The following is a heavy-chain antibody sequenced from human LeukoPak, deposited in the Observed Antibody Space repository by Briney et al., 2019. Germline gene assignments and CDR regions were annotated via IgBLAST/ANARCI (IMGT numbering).Heavy chain of an antibody. Sequence: SVKVSCKASGGTFSSYAISWVRQAPGQGLEWMGGIIPIFGTANYAQKFQGRVTITADESTSTAYMELSSLRSEDTAVYYCATGRDGYNYFDYWGQGTLVTVSS. D-gene: IGHD5-24*01. CDR2: IIPIFGTA. V-gene: IGHV1-69*01. CDR3: ATGRDGYNYFDY. J-gene: IGHJ4*02. CDR1: GGTFSSYA.